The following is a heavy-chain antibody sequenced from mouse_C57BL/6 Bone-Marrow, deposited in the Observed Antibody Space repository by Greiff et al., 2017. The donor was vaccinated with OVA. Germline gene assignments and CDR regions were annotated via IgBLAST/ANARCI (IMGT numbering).Heavy chain of an antibody. J-gene: IGHJ2*01. CDR1: GYTFTSYW. CDR3: ARWYYGSSSYYFDY. D-gene: IGHD1-1*01. Sequence: QVQLQQPGTELVKPGASVKLSCKASGYTFTSYWMHWVKQRPGQGLEWIGNINPSNGGTNYNEKFKSKATLTVEQSSSTAYLQLSSLTSEDSAVYYCARWYYGSSSYYFDYWGQGTTLTVSS. V-gene: IGHV1-53*01. CDR2: INPSNGGT.